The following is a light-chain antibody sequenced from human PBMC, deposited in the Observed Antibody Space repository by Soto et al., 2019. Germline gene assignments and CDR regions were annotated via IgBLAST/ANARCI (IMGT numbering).Light chain of an antibody. Sequence: QSALTQPASMSGSPGQSITISCAGTSNDVGAYNYVSWYQHHPGQAPKLMLYEVTNRPSGVSPRFSGSKSGNTASLTISGLQAEDEADYYCYSYTTTNTWLFGGGTKLTVL. CDR1: SNDVGAYNY. CDR3: YSYTTTNTWL. J-gene: IGLJ2*01. V-gene: IGLV2-14*01. CDR2: EVT.